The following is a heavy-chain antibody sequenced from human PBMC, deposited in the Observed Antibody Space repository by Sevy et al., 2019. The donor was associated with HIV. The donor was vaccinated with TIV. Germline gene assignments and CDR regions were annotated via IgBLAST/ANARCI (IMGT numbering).Heavy chain of an antibody. CDR1: GFTFISYA. D-gene: IGHD3-16*01. CDR3: AKGQLGGFY. V-gene: IGHV3-23*01. Sequence: GGSLRLSCVASGFTFISYAMSWVRQAPGKGLEWVSSISAGGGSTYYADSVKGRFTISRDNSKNTLDLQMNRLRAEDTAVYYWAKGQLGGFYWGQGTLVTVSS. CDR2: ISAGGGST. J-gene: IGHJ4*02.